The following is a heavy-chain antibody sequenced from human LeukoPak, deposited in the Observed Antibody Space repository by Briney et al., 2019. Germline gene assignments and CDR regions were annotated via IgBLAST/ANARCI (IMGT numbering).Heavy chain of an antibody. CDR2: ISHDGSGQ. V-gene: IGHV3-30-3*01. Sequence: PGGSLRLSCAASGFTFSNYAIHWVRQAPGKGLDWVALISHDGSGQYYADSVKGRFTISRDSSTLYLQMNSLRTEDTAVYYCARGSVGTPPPFDYWGQGTLVTVSS. CDR1: GFTFSNYA. CDR3: ARGSVGTPPPFDY. J-gene: IGHJ4*02. D-gene: IGHD2-15*01.